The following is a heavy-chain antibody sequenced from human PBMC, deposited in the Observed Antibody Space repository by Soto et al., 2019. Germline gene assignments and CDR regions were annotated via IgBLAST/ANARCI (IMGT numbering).Heavy chain of an antibody. D-gene: IGHD3-10*01. CDR2: IHYSGST. Sequence: PSETLSLTCTVSGGSISSYYWSWIRQPPGKGLEWIGYIHYSGSTNYNPSLKSRVTISVDTSKNQFSLKLNSMTAADTAVYYCARHNYGSGSTYFDYWGQGTLVTVS. V-gene: IGHV4-59*08. CDR3: ARHNYGSGSTYFDY. J-gene: IGHJ4*02. CDR1: GGSISSYY.